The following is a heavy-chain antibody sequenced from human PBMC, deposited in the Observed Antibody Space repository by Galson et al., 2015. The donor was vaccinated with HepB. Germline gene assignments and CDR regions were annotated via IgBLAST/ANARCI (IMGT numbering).Heavy chain of an antibody. D-gene: IGHD6-19*01. V-gene: IGHV4-59*01. CDR2: INYSGST. CDR3: ARSRYSSGWYSP. J-gene: IGHJ5*02. CDR1: GGYISSFY. Sequence: TLSLTCTVSGGYISSFYWSWIRQPPGKGLEWIGYINYSGSTNYNPSLKSRVTISLDTSKNQFSLKLSSVTAADTAVYYCARSRYSSGWYSPWGQGTLVTVSS.